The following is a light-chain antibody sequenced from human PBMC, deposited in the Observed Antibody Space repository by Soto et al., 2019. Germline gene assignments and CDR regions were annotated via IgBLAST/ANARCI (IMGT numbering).Light chain of an antibody. CDR2: DVN. J-gene: IGLJ2*01. CDR1: SSDIGAYNF. Sequence: QSVLTQSASVSGSPGQSITISCTGTSSDIGAYNFVSWYQQHPGKAPKLMLYDVNIRPSGVSNRFSGSKSGNTASLTISGLQAEDEADYYCTSWTTSTTMIFGGGTKVTVL. CDR3: TSWTTSTTMI. V-gene: IGLV2-14*03.